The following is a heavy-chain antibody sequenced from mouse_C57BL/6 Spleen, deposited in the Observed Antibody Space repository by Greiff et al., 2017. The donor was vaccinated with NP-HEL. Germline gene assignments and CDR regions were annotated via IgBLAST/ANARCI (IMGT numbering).Heavy chain of an antibody. J-gene: IGHJ4*01. CDR2: INSDGGST. Sequence: EVKLVESGGGLVQPGESLKLSCESYEYEFPSHDMSWVRKTPEKRLELVAAINSDGGSTYYPDTMERRFIISRDNTKTTLYLQMSIRRSEDTALYYWARHGDDRGYSMDYWGQGTSVTVSS. D-gene: IGHD2-2*01. CDR3: ARHGDDRGYSMDY. CDR1: EYEFPSHD. V-gene: IGHV5-2*01.